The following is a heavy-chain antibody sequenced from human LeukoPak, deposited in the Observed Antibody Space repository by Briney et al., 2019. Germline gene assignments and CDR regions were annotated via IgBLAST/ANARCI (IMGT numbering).Heavy chain of an antibody. D-gene: IGHD3-22*01. J-gene: IGHJ4*02. CDR3: VNVYSSGYYRRPGDY. CDR1: GFTFSSYA. V-gene: IGHV3-64D*09. CDR2: INGNGGST. Sequence: SGGSLRLSCSASGFTFSSYATHWVRQAPGKGLEYVSGINGNGGSTDYAGSVKGRFTISRDNSKNTLYLQMSSLRTEDTAVYYCVNVYSSGYYRRPGDYWGQGTLVTVSS.